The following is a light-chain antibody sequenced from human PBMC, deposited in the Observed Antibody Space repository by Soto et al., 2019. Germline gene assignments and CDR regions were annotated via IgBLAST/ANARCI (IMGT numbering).Light chain of an antibody. CDR3: QQYGRSPLIT. Sequence: EIVMTQSPATLSVSPGERATLSCRASQRVSRNLAWYQQKKPGQAPRLLIYGTSSRATGVPDRFSGSGSGTDFTLTISRLEPEDFAIYYCQQYGRSPLITFGQGTRLEIK. V-gene: IGKV3-20*01. CDR2: GTS. J-gene: IGKJ5*01. CDR1: QRVSRN.